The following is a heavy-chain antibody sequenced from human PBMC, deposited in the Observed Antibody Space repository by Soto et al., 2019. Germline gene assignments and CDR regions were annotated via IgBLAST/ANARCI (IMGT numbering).Heavy chain of an antibody. Sequence: GGSLRLSCAASGFSFSDYRLPWVRQAPWKRLEWVSSIDSRSVYIYYADSLNGRFTISIDNSKNSLYLQVNSLRAEDTAVYYCVSESISGTGWFDPWGQGTLVTVSS. CDR2: IDSRSVYI. J-gene: IGHJ5*02. V-gene: IGHV3-21*01. CDR1: GFSFSDYR. D-gene: IGHD1-20*01. CDR3: VSESISGTGWFDP.